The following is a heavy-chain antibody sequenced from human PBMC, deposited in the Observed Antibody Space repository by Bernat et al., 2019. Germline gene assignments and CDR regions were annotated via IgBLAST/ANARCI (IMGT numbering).Heavy chain of an antibody. CDR1: GYTFTSYA. V-gene: IGHV1-3*01. CDR2: INAGNGNT. J-gene: IGHJ3*02. CDR3: ARSLGDIVVVVAATYDAFDI. Sequence: QVQLVQSGAEVKKPGASVKVSCKASGYTFTSYAMHWVRQAPGQRLEWMGWINAGNGNTKYSQKFQGRVTITRDTSASTAYMELSSLRSEDTAVYYCARSLGDIVVVVAATYDAFDIWGQGTMVTVSS. D-gene: IGHD2-15*01.